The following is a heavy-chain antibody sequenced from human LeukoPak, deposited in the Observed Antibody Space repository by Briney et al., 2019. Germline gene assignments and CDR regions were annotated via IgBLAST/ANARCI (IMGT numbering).Heavy chain of an antibody. Sequence: GGSLRLSCAASGFTFSDYYMSWIRQAPGKGLEWVSYISSSGSTIYYADSVKGRFTISRDNSKNTLYLQMNSLRAEDTAVYYCAKPLEYSSSWGYYFDYWGQGTLVTVSS. V-gene: IGHV3-11*04. J-gene: IGHJ4*02. D-gene: IGHD6-6*01. CDR2: ISSSGSTI. CDR1: GFTFSDYY. CDR3: AKPLEYSSSWGYYFDY.